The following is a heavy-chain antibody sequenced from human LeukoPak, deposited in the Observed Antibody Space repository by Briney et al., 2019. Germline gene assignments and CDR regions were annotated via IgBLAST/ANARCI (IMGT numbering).Heavy chain of an antibody. CDR2: ISYDGSNK. CDR1: GFTFSSYA. Sequence: PGRSLRLSCAASGFTFSSYAMHWVRQAPGKGLEWVAVISYDGSNKYYADSVKGRFTISRDNSKNTLYLQMNSLRAEDTAVYYCARVWSRIAVPAIDYWGQGTLVTVSS. J-gene: IGHJ4*02. D-gene: IGHD1-14*01. CDR3: ARVWSRIAVPAIDY. V-gene: IGHV3-30-3*01.